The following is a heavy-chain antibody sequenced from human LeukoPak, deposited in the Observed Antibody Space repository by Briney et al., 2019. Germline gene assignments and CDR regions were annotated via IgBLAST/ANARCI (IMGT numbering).Heavy chain of an antibody. J-gene: IGHJ5*02. Sequence: PSETLSLTCTVSGGSLSSYYWSWIRQPPGKGLEWIGYIYYSGSTNYNPSLKSRVTISVDTSKNQFSLKLSSVTAADTAVYYCARQWELLDAWFDPWGQGTLVTVSS. CDR2: IYYSGST. D-gene: IGHD1-26*01. CDR3: ARQWELLDAWFDP. V-gene: IGHV4-59*01. CDR1: GGSLSSYY.